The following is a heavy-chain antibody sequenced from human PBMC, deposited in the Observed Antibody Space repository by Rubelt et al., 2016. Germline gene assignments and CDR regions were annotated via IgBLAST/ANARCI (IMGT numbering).Heavy chain of an antibody. D-gene: IGHD2-2*01. Sequence: GASVKVSCKASGYTFTGYYMHWVRQAPGQGLEWMGWINPNSGGTNYAQKFQGRVTMTRDTSISTAYMELSRLRSDDTAVYYCARDSRYQLLSLNWFDPWGQGTLVTVSS. V-gene: IGHV1-2*02. CDR1: GYTFTGYY. CDR3: ARDSRYQLLSLNWFDP. J-gene: IGHJ5*02. CDR2: INPNSGGT.